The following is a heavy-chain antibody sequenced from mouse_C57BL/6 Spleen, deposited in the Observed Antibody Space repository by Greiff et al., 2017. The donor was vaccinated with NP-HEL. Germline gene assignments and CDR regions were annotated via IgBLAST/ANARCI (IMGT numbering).Heavy chain of an antibody. Sequence: VQLQQSDAELVKPGASVKISCKVSGYTFTDHTIHWMKQRPEQGLEWIGYIYPRDGSTKYNEKFKGKATLTADKSSSTAYMQLNSLTSEDSAVYFWARRGITTVVAEDYFDYWGQGTTLTVSS. CDR2: IYPRDGST. V-gene: IGHV1-78*01. CDR3: ARRGITTVVAEDYFDY. J-gene: IGHJ2*01. D-gene: IGHD1-1*01. CDR1: GYTFTDHT.